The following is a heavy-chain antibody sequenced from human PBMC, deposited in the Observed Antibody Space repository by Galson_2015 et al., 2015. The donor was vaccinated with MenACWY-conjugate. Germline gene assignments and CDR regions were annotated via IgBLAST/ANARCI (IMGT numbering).Heavy chain of an antibody. D-gene: IGHD2-2*01. CDR2: ISAYNGNT. CDR1: GYTFTSCG. J-gene: IGHJ4*02. CDR3: ARVVPAAQYFDY. Sequence: SVKVSCKASGYTFTSCGVSWVRQAPGQGLEWMGWISAYNGNTNYAQKLQGRVTMTTDTSTSTAYMELRSLRSDDTAVYYCARVVPAAQYFDYWGQGTLVTVSS. V-gene: IGHV1-18*04.